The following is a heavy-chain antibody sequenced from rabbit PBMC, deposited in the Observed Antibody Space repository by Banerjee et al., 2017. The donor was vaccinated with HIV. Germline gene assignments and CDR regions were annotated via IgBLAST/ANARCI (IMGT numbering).Heavy chain of an antibody. V-gene: IGHV1S40*01. CDR1: GIDFSDYYH. D-gene: IGHD6-1*01. Sequence: QSLEESGGDLVKPGASLTLTCTASGIDFSDYYHMYWVRQAPGKGPEWIACIYAGNGGNTYYANWANGRFTISKTSSTTVTLQMASLTVADTATYFCTRDDAGYAGYGYAGYFVLWGPGTLVTVS. CDR2: IYAGNGGNT. CDR3: TRDDAGYAGYGYAGYFVL. J-gene: IGHJ6*01.